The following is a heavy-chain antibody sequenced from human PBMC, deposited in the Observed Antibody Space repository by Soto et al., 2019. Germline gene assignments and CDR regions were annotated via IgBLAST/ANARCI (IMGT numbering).Heavy chain of an antibody. CDR3: AKDRTMARGIRAFDI. V-gene: IGHV3-11*01. Sequence: QVHLVESGGGLVEPGGSLRLSCAASGFSFSDSYMSWIRQAPGKGLQWISTISGSGGMTDYEDSVRGRFTVSIDHSKDTVHLQMTSLRADDTAVYYCAKDRTMARGIRAFDIWGQGTTVTISS. CDR2: ISGSGGMT. CDR1: GFSFSDSY. D-gene: IGHD3-10*01. J-gene: IGHJ3*02.